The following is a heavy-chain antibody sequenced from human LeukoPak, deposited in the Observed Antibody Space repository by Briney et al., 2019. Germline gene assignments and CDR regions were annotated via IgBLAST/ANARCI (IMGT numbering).Heavy chain of an antibody. J-gene: IGHJ2*01. V-gene: IGHV3-21*01. CDR3: ARDPSIAVAGLEYWYFDL. CDR2: ISSSSSYI. Sequence: PGGSLRLSCAASGFTFSSYSMNWVRQAPGKGLEWVSSISSSSSYIYYADSVKGRFAISRDNAKNSLYLQMNSLRAEDTAVYYCARDPSIAVAGLEYWYFDLWGRGTLVTVSS. D-gene: IGHD6-19*01. CDR1: GFTFSSYS.